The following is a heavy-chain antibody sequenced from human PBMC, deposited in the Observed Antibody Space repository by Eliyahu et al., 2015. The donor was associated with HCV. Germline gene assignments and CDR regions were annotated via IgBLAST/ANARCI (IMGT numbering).Heavy chain of an antibody. CDR2: ISWNXGSI. CDR1: GFTXDDYA. V-gene: IGHV3-9*01. J-gene: IGHJ3*02. D-gene: IGHD1-26*01. CDR3: AKGGELLPRSAFDI. Sequence: EVQLVESGGGLVQPGRSXSLSCAASGFTXDDYAMHWVRQAPGKGLEWVXGISWNXGSIGYADSVKGRFTISRDNAKNSLYLQMNSLRAEDTALYYCAKGGELLPRSAFDIWGQGTMVTVSS.